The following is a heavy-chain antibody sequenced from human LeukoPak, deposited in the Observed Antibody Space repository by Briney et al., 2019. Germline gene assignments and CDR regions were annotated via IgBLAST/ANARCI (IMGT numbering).Heavy chain of an antibody. CDR1: GGSFSGYY. D-gene: IGHD6-13*01. CDR3: ASQGIAAAAGWFDP. Sequence: SSETLSLTCAVYGGSFSGYYWSWIRQPPGKGLEWIGEINHSGSTNYNPSLKSRVTISVDTSKNQFSLKLSSVTAADTAVYYCASQGIAAAAGWFDPWGQETLVTVSS. CDR2: INHSGST. V-gene: IGHV4-34*01. J-gene: IGHJ5*02.